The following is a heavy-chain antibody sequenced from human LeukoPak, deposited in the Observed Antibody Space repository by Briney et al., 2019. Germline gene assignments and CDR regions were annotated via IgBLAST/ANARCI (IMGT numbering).Heavy chain of an antibody. Sequence: PSETLSLTCTVSGGSISSGGYYWSWIRQPPGKGLEWIGYIYHSGSTYFNPSLKSQVTMSVDTSKNQFSLKVTSVSAADTAVYYCASLPWGATGIVAAGSVDYWGQGTLVTASS. V-gene: IGHV4-30-2*01. D-gene: IGHD2-15*01. CDR3: ASLPWGATGIVAAGSVDY. CDR2: IYHSGST. CDR1: GGSISSGGYY. J-gene: IGHJ4*02.